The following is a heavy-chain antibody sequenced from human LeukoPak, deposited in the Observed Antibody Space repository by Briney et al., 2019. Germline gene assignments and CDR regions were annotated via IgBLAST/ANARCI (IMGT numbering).Heavy chain of an antibody. D-gene: IGHD5-12*01. CDR1: GGSISSGGYS. Sequence: SQTLSLTCAVSGGSISSGGYSWRWVRQPPGEGLEWVGHIYHSGSTYYNPSLQSRVTISLDRSKNQFSLKLSSMTAADTAVYYCASGNTGYDRDSFDIWGQGTMVTVSS. CDR3: ASGNTGYDRDSFDI. V-gene: IGHV4-30-2*01. J-gene: IGHJ3*02. CDR2: IYHSGST.